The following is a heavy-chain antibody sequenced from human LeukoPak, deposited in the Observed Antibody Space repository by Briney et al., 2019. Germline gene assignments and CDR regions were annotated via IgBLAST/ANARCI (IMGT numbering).Heavy chain of an antibody. CDR3: ARVPGGSSGWYADY. V-gene: IGHV4-4*02. J-gene: IGHJ4*02. CDR2: IYHSGTT. Sequence: KPSGTLSLTCAVSGGSFSNSNWWSWVRQSPGKGLEWIGEIYHSGTTNYNPSLKSRVTLSVDKSKNQFSLKLSSVTAADTAVYYCARVPGGSSGWYADYWGQGTLVTVSS. CDR1: GGSFSNSNW. D-gene: IGHD6-19*01.